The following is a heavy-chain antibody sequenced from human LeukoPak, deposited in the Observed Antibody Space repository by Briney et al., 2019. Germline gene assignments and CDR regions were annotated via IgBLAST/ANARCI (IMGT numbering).Heavy chain of an antibody. J-gene: IGHJ4*02. D-gene: IGHD5-12*01. V-gene: IGHV3-21*01. CDR3: ARDSSGYGGCFDY. Sequence: GGSLRLSCEASGFTFSTYTMSWVRQAPGKGLEWVSSISSSSSFIFYADSMKGRFTISRDNAKNSLYLQMHSLRAEDTAAYYCARDSSGYGGCFDYWGQGTLVTVSS. CDR2: ISSSSSFI. CDR1: GFTFSTYT.